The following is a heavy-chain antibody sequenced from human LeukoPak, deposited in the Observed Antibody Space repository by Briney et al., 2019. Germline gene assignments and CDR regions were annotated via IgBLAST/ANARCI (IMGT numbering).Heavy chain of an antibody. D-gene: IGHD3-10*01. CDR1: SDSISNYY. V-gene: IGHV4-59*01. J-gene: IGHJ4*02. Sequence: SETLSLTCTLTSDSISNYYWHWIRQPPGKGLEWIGYVYFSGSTNYNPSLQSRVSISLDTSKNQLSLKLSSVTGADTAMYYCALYGSGDYFHYWGQGTLVTVSS. CDR2: VYFSGST. CDR3: ALYGSGDYFHY.